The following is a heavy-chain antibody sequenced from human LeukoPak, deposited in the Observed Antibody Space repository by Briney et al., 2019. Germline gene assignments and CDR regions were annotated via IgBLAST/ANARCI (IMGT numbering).Heavy chain of an antibody. CDR1: GFTFSSYA. D-gene: IGHD3-10*01. J-gene: IGHJ4*02. CDR2: ISGSGGST. CDR3: AKAPISKWFGELMDY. Sequence: GGSLRLSCAASGFTFSSYAISWVRQAPGKGLEWVSAISGSGGSTYYADSVKGRFTISRDNSKNTLYLQMNSLRAEDTAVYYCAKAPISKWFGELMDYWGQGTLVTVSS. V-gene: IGHV3-23*01.